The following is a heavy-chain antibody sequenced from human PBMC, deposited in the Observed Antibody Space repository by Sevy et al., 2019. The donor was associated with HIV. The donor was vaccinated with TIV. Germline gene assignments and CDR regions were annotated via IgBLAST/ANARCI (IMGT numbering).Heavy chain of an antibody. CDR1: GYTFTGDY. D-gene: IGHD1-7*01. CDR3: ARDGGGGTTNSGMDV. J-gene: IGHJ6*02. CDR2: VYPNSGGT. V-gene: IGHV1-2*06. Sequence: ASVKVSCKASGYTFTGDYLHWVRQAPGQGLEWMGRVYPNSGGTNYARKFQGRITMTRGTSISTAYMELNRLKFDDTAVYYCARDGGGGTTNSGMDVWGQGTTVTVSS.